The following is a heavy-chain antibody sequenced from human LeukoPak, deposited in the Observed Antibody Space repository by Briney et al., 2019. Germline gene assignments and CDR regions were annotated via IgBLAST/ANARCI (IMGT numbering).Heavy chain of an antibody. CDR3: ARTWYYGSGSHPGYFDY. Sequence: SGPTLFHPTQPLTLTCTFSGFSLSTSGMWVSWIRQPPEKALEWLALIDWDDDKYYSTSLKTRLTISKDTSKNQVVLTMTNMDPVDTATYYCARTWYYGSGSHPGYFDYWGQGTLVTVSS. J-gene: IGHJ4*02. V-gene: IGHV2-70*01. CDR2: IDWDDDK. D-gene: IGHD3-10*01. CDR1: GFSLSTSGMW.